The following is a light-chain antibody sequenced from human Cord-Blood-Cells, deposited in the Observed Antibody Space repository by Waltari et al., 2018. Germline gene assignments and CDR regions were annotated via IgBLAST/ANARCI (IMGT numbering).Light chain of an antibody. CDR3: QQRSNWPPLT. Sequence: EIVLTQSPATLSLSPGARATPPCRASQSVTSYVAWYQQKPGQAPSLLSYEASNRPTGIPARFRGGGSGADFTLTISSLEPEDFAVYYCQQRSNWPPLTFGGGTKVEIK. CDR1: QSVTSY. CDR2: EAS. V-gene: IGKV3-11*01. J-gene: IGKJ4*01.